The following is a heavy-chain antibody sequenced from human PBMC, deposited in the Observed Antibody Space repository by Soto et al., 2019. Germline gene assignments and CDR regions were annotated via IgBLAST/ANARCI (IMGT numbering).Heavy chain of an antibody. D-gene: IGHD2-2*01. CDR1: GYTFTSYD. CDR3: ARDRRYCSSTSCTNWFDP. J-gene: IGHJ5*02. Sequence: ASVKVSCKASGYTFTSYDINWVRQEKGKGLEWMGWMNPNSGNTGYAQKFQGRVTMTRNTSISTAYMELSSLRSEDTAVYYCARDRRYCSSTSCTNWFDPWGQGTLVTVSS. V-gene: IGHV1-8*01. CDR2: MNPNSGNT.